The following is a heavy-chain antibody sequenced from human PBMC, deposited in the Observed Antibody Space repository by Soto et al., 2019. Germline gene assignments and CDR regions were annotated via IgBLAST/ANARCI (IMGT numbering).Heavy chain of an antibody. J-gene: IGHJ3*02. CDR3: ARGQFCSSTNCYERDAFEI. CDR1: GFSFSDFY. Sequence: QVQLVESGGGVVTPGGSLRLSCAASGFSFSDFYMSWIRQAPGGGLEGGSYISTSTSYTNYADSVKGRFTISRDNAKNFLYLQMNSLTSEDTAVYFCARGQFCSSTNCYERDAFEIWGRGTLVTVSS. CDR2: ISTSTSYT. D-gene: IGHD2-2*01. V-gene: IGHV3-11*06.